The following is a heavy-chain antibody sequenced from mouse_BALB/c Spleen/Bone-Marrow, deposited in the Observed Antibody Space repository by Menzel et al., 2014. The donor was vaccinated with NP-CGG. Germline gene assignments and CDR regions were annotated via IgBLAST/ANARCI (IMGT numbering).Heavy chain of an antibody. V-gene: IGHV2-6-5*01. CDR2: IWGGGKE. J-gene: IGHJ4*01. CDR3: AKHRSVYPYAMDY. D-gene: IGHD2-10*02. Sequence: VQLVESGPGLVAPSQSLSITCTVSGFSLSDYGVSWIRQSPGKGLEWLGVIWGGGKEYYNSVLKSRLSINKDNSKSQVFSKMYSLQTDDTAIYYCAKHRSVYPYAMDYWGQGTSVTVSS. CDR1: GFSLSDYG.